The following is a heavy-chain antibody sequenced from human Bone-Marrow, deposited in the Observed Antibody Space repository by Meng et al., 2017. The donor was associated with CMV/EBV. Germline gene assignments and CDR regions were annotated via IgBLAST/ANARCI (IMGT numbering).Heavy chain of an antibody. CDR1: GGTFSSYA. D-gene: IGHD3-3*01. J-gene: IGHJ4*02. Sequence: TLCLTCTASGGTFSSYAMHWVRQAPGKGLEWVAVISYDGSNKYYADSVKGRFTISRDNSKKTLSLKMNSLRAVDTAVYYCARDGTCYNFWGGYYAGIIDYCGQGTLVTVSS. CDR3: ARDGTCYNFWGGYYAGIIDY. V-gene: IGHV3-30*04. CDR2: ISYDGSNK.